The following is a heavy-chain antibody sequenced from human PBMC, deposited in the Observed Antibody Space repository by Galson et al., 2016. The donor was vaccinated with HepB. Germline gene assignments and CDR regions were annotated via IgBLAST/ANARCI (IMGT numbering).Heavy chain of an antibody. Sequence: SLRLSCAASGFTFSNFVAHWMRQAPGKGPEWVAVIATDGSVRYYADSVKGRFTISRDNSKNTVYLQMDSLRGEDTAVYYCAKGAILFAKKPYYLHYWGQGTPVAVSS. CDR2: IATDGSVR. D-gene: IGHD2-21*01. CDR1: GFTFSNFV. V-gene: IGHV3-30-3*01. CDR3: AKGAILFAKKPYYLHY. J-gene: IGHJ4*02.